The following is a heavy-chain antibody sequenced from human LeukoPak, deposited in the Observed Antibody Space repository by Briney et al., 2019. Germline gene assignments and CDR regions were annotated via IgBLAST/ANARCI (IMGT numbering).Heavy chain of an antibody. Sequence: ASVKVSCKASGYTFTGYYMHWVRQAPGQGLEWMGWISAYNGNTNYAQKLQGRVTMTTDTSTSTAYMELRSLRSDDTAVYYCARAEFVVPAAIYNWGQGTLVTVSS. J-gene: IGHJ4*02. CDR2: ISAYNGNT. V-gene: IGHV1-18*04. CDR1: GYTFTGYY. D-gene: IGHD2-2*02. CDR3: ARAEFVVPAAIYN.